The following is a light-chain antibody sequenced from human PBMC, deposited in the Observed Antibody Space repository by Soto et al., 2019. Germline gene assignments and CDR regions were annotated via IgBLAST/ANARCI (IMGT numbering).Light chain of an antibody. CDR2: GVS. V-gene: IGKV3-20*01. Sequence: EIVLKKNPATLPWSPGERATLSCRASQSVSTYLAWYQQKPGQAPRLLIYGVSSRATGIPDRFSGSGSGTDFTLTISRLEPEYFAVYYCQQYVTSPLAFGGGTKVDI. J-gene: IGKJ4*01. CDR1: QSVSTY. CDR3: QQYVTSPLA.